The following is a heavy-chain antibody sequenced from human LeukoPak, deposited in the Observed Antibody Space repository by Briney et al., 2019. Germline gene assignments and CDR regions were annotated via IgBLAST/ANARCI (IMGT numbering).Heavy chain of an antibody. V-gene: IGHV4-4*07. J-gene: IGHJ4*02. D-gene: IGHD1-26*01. CDR1: GGTISSYY. CDR3: ARDPGSSHFDY. CDR2: IYSSGST. Sequence: SETLSLTCTASGGTISSYYWSWIRQPAGKGLEWIGRIYSSGSTNYNPSLKRRDTIPVDNAKTQFALQLSSVTAADTAVYYCARDPGSSHFDYWGQGTLVTVSS.